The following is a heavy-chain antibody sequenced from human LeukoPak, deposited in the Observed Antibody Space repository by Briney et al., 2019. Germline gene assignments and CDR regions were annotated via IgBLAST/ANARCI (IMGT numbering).Heavy chain of an antibody. CDR2: IKQDGSEK. J-gene: IGHJ4*02. Sequence: ETLSLTCAVYGGSFSGYYWSWVRQAPGKGLEWVANIKQDGSEKCYVDSVKGRFTISRDNAKNSLYLQMNSLRVEDTAVYYCAKPAKYFYGSETYYFFEHWGQGTPVTASS. D-gene: IGHD3-10*01. CDR3: AKPAKYFYGSETYYFFEH. V-gene: IGHV3-7*01. CDR1: GGSFSGYY.